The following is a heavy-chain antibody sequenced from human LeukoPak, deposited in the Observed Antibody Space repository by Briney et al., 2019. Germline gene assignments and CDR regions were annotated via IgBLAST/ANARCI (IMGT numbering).Heavy chain of an antibody. J-gene: IGHJ1*01. V-gene: IGHV3-33*06. Sequence: GGSLRLSCAASGFTFSSYGMHWVRQAPGKGLEWVAVIWYDGSNKYYADSVEGRFTISRDNSKNTLYLQMNSLRAEDTAVYYCAKDHYYDSSGYHLEYFQHWGQGTLVTVSS. CDR2: IWYDGSNK. CDR1: GFTFSSYG. D-gene: IGHD3-22*01. CDR3: AKDHYYDSSGYHLEYFQH.